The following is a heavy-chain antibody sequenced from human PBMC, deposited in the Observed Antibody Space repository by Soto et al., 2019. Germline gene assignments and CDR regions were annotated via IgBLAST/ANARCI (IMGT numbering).Heavy chain of an antibody. J-gene: IGHJ6*02. CDR1: GGSISSYY. CDR2: IHYSGST. CDR3: ASHKTTSYYYYDLDV. Sequence: QVQLQESGPGLVKPSETLSLTCTVSGGSISSYYWSWIRQPPGKGLEWFGYIHYSGSTNYTPSLKSRVTIAVDTSKNQFSLKLSSVTAADTAVYYCASHKTTSYYYYDLDVWGQGTTATV. V-gene: IGHV4-59*08. D-gene: IGHD1-1*01.